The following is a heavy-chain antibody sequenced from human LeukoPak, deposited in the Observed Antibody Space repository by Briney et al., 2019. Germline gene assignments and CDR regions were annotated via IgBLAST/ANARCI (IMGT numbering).Heavy chain of an antibody. CDR3: ARRITGTTRPDY. V-gene: IGHV3-21*01. J-gene: IGHJ4*02. CDR2: ISSSSSYI. Sequence: GGSLRLSCAASGFTFSSYSMNWVRQAPGKGLEWVSSISSSSSYIYYADSVKGRFTISRDNAKNSLYLQMNSLRAEDTAVYYCARRITGTTRPDYWGQGTLVTVSS. CDR1: GFTFSSYS. D-gene: IGHD1-7*01.